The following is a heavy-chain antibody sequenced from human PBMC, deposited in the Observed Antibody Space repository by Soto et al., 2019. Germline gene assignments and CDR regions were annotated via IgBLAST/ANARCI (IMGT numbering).Heavy chain of an antibody. CDR3: ARVYYDFWSGYYIPATEADAFDI. Sequence: GGSLRLSCAASGFTFSSYSMNWVRQAPGKGLEWVSYISSSSSTIYYADSVKGRFTISRDNAKNSLYLQMNSLRAEDTAVYYCARVYYDFWSGYYIPATEADAFDIWGQGTMVTVSS. CDR2: ISSSSSTI. CDR1: GFTFSSYS. D-gene: IGHD3-3*01. J-gene: IGHJ3*02. V-gene: IGHV3-48*01.